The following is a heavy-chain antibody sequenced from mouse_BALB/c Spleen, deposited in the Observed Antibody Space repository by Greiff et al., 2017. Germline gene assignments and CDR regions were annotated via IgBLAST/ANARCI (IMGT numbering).Heavy chain of an antibody. D-gene: IGHD2-4*01. CDR1: GYSITSDYA. CDR3: ARGRAIYYDYDGGFAY. Sequence: EVQLQESGPGLVKPSQSLSLTCTVTGYSITSDYAWNWIRQFPGNKLEWMGYISYSGSTSYNPSLKSRISITRDTSKNQFFLQLNSVTTEDTATYYCARGRAIYYDYDGGFAYWGQGTLVTVSA. J-gene: IGHJ3*01. CDR2: ISYSGST. V-gene: IGHV3-2*02.